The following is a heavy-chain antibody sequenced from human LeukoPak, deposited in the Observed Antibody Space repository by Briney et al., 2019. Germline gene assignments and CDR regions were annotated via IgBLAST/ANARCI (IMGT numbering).Heavy chain of an antibody. CDR2: IYYSGST. Sequence: SETLSLTCTVSGGSISSSSSYWGWIRQPPGKGLEWIGSIYYSGSTYYNPSLKSRVTISVDTSKNQFSLKLSSVTAADTAVYYCARDLYSFWFATSGENIWGQGTMVTVSS. CDR3: ARDLYSFWFATSGENI. CDR1: GGSISSSSSY. V-gene: IGHV4-39*07. J-gene: IGHJ3*02. D-gene: IGHD2-8*01.